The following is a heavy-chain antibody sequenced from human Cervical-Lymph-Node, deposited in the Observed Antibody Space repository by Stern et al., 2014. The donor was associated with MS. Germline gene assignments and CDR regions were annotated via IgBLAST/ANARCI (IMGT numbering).Heavy chain of an antibody. Sequence: QLQLQESGPGLVKPSQTVSLTCTVSGASVSSSGYYWSWIRQHPGKGLEWIGYIYDTGSTYYIPSLKSRVTISLDTSKNRFSLRLSSVTAADTAVYFCARGATINDFDFWGQGTLVTVSS. J-gene: IGHJ4*02. CDR1: GASVSSSGYY. V-gene: IGHV4-31*03. D-gene: IGHD5-12*01. CDR3: ARGATINDFDF. CDR2: IYDTGST.